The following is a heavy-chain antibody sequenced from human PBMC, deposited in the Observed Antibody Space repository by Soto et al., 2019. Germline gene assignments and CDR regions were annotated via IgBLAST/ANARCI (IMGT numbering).Heavy chain of an antibody. D-gene: IGHD6-19*01. J-gene: IGHJ5*02. CDR3: ARDSGYSSGWSDWFDP. Sequence: SQTLSLTCAISGDSVSSNRPDWNWSNHYDWPGLEWLGRTYYRSKWYNDYAVSVKSRITINPDTSKNQFSLQLNSVTPEDTAVYYCARDSGYSSGWSDWFDPWGQGTLVTVSS. CDR1: GDSVSSNRPD. CDR2: TYYRSKWYN. V-gene: IGHV6-1*01.